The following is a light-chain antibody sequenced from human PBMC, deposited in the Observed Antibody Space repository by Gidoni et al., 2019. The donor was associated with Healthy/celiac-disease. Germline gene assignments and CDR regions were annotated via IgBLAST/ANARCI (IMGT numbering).Light chain of an antibody. Sequence: DIQMTPSPSSLSASVGDRVTITCLASQSISSYLNWYQQKPGKAPKLLIYAASSLQSGVPSRFSGSGSGTDFTLTISSLQPEDFATYYCQQCYSTPRTFXQXTKVEIK. CDR1: QSISSY. J-gene: IGKJ1*01. CDR2: AAS. V-gene: IGKV1-39*01. CDR3: QQCYSTPRT.